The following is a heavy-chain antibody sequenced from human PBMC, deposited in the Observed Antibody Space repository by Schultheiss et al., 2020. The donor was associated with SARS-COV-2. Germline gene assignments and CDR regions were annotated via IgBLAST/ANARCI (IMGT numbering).Heavy chain of an antibody. V-gene: IGHV1-8*03. Sequence: ASVKVSCKASGYTFSANDINWVRLAAGQRLEWLGWVNPGSGNTGYARKFQGRVTITRNTSISTAYMELSSLRSEDTAVYYCARGRKYYYYYGMDVWGQGTTVTGSS. J-gene: IGHJ6*02. CDR1: GYTFSAND. CDR2: VNPGSGNT. CDR3: ARGRKYYYYYGMDV.